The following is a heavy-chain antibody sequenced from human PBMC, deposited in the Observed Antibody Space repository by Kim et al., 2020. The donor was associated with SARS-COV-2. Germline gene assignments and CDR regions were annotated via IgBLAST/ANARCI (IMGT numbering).Heavy chain of an antibody. J-gene: IGHJ5*02. CDR2: IYYSGST. D-gene: IGHD6-6*01. CDR1: GGSISSGGYY. CDR3: ARGFPKIAARQLGGWFDP. Sequence: SETLSLTCTVSGGSISSGGYYWSWIRQHPGKGLEWIGYIYYSGSTYYNPSLKSRVTISVDTSKNQFSLKLSSVTAADTAVYYCARGFPKIAARQLGGWFDPWGQGTLVTVSS. V-gene: IGHV4-31*03.